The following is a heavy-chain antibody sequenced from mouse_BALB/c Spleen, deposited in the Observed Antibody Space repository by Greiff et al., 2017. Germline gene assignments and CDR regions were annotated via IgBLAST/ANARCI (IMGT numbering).Heavy chain of an antibody. Sequence: VKVVESGGGLVKPGGSLKLSCAASGFTFSSYAMSWVRQTPEKRLEWVASISSGGSTYYPDSVKGRFTISRDNARNILYLQMSSLRSEDTAMYYCARVYYDYDDYAMDYWGQGTSVTVSS. CDR1: GFTFSSYA. V-gene: IGHV5-6-5*01. D-gene: IGHD2-4*01. CDR3: ARVYYDYDDYAMDY. CDR2: ISSGGST. J-gene: IGHJ4*01.